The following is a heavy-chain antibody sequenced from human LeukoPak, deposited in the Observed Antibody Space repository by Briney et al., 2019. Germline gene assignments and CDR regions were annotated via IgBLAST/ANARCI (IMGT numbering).Heavy chain of an antibody. CDR3: ARARFGYNRGPFDY. CDR1: GFTFSGYD. Sequence: PGGSLRLSCAASGFTFSGYDMNWVRQTPGKGLEWLSYISSSGATIHYGDSVKGRFTISRDNSKNTLYLQMNSLRPEDTAVYYCARARFGYNRGPFDYWGQGILVTVSS. J-gene: IGHJ4*02. V-gene: IGHV3-48*01. D-gene: IGHD5-24*01. CDR2: ISSSGATI.